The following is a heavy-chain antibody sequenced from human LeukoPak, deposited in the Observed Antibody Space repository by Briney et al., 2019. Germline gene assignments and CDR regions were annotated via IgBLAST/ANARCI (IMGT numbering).Heavy chain of an antibody. CDR3: ARDGYCSSTSCYSYYYGMDV. V-gene: IGHV3-30-3*01. D-gene: IGHD2-2*03. Sequence: GRSLRLSCAASGFTFSSYAMHWVRQAPGKGLEWVAVISYDGSNKYYADSVKGRFTISRDNSKNTLYLQMNSLRAEGTAVYYCARDGYCSSTSCYSYYYGMDVWGQGTTVTVSS. J-gene: IGHJ6*02. CDR1: GFTFSSYA. CDR2: ISYDGSNK.